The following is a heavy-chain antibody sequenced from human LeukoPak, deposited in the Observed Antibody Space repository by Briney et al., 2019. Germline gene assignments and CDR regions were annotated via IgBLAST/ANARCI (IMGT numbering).Heavy chain of an antibody. V-gene: IGHV3-23*01. Sequence: PGGSLRLSCAASGFTFSTFAMSWVRQAPGKGLEWVSAISGSGGSTYYADSVKGRFTISRDNSKNTLYLQMNSLRAEDTAVYYCAKVGYCSSTSCLDYWGQGTLVTVSS. D-gene: IGHD2-2*01. J-gene: IGHJ4*02. CDR2: ISGSGGST. CDR3: AKVGYCSSTSCLDY. CDR1: GFTFSTFA.